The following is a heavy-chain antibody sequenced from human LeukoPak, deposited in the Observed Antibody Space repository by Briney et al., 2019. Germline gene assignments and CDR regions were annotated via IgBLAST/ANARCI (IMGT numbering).Heavy chain of an antibody. V-gene: IGHV3-23*01. Sequence: GSLRLSCAASGFTFSSYGMSWVRQAPGKGLEWVSAISGSGGSTYYADSVKGRFTISRDNSKNTLYLQMNSLRAEDTAVYYCAKEVDIVVVVAATLDYRGQGTLVTVSS. CDR2: ISGSGGST. J-gene: IGHJ4*02. CDR3: AKEVDIVVVVAATLDY. D-gene: IGHD2-15*01. CDR1: GFTFSSYG.